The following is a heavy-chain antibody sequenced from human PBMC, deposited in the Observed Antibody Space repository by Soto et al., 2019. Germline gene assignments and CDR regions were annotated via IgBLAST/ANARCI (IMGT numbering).Heavy chain of an antibody. V-gene: IGHV4-4*02. CDR1: GGSISSSNW. CDR2: IYHSGST. J-gene: IGHJ4*02. D-gene: IGHD6-13*01. CDR3: ARAAMGGSSWPFDY. Sequence: QVQLQESGPGLVKPSGTLSLTCAVSGGSISSSNWWSWVRQPPGKGLEWNGEIYHSGSTNYNPSLRSRVTISVDKSTTLFSLKLSSVTAADTAVYYCARAAMGGSSWPFDYWGQGTLVTVSS.